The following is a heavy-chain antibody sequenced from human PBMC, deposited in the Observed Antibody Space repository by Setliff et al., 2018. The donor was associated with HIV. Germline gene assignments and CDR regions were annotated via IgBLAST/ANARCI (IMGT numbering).Heavy chain of an antibody. D-gene: IGHD3-22*01. CDR1: GDTFTNYL. J-gene: IGHJ6*01. CDR2: INLSSGST. CDR3: ARDRSSGLSFYYGMDV. Sequence: GASVKVSCKASGDTFTNYLMHWVRQAPGQGLEWMGIINLSSGSTTYAQTFQGRVTMTRDTPTSTVYMELSSLRSEDTAVYYCARDRSSGLSFYYGMDVWGPGTMVTVSS. V-gene: IGHV1-46*01.